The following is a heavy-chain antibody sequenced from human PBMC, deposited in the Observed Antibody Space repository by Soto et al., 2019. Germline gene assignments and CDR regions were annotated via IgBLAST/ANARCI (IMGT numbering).Heavy chain of an antibody. V-gene: IGHV4-34*01. D-gene: IGHD6-13*01. J-gene: IGHJ6*02. Sequence: PSETLSLTCAVYGGSFSGYYWSWIRQPPGKGLEWIGEINHSGSTNYNPSLKSRVTISVDTSKNQFSLKLSSVTAADTAVYYCARALKVYSSRRSGGDVWGQGTTVTVSS. CDR3: ARALKVYSSRRSGGDV. CDR2: INHSGST. CDR1: GGSFSGYY.